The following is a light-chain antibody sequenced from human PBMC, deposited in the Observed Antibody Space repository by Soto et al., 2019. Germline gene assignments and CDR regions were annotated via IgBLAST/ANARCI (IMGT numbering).Light chain of an antibody. CDR2: PAS. Sequence: DIQLTQSPSFLSAYVGDRVTVSCRASQDISTSLAWFQQKAGKVPQLLVYPASTLQDGVPSRFSGSGSGTYFTLTINNLQAEDFATYYCQHLRTYPFSFGQGTK. CDR3: QHLRTYPFS. CDR1: QDISTS. V-gene: IGKV1-9*01. J-gene: IGKJ2*03.